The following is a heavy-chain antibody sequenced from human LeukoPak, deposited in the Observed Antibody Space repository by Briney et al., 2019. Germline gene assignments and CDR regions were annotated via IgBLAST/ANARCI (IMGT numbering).Heavy chain of an antibody. CDR3: ARHRAEYYYGMDV. V-gene: IGHV3-53*01. CDR2: IYSGGST. Sequence: GGSLRLSCAASGFTVSSNYMSWVRQAPGKGLEWVSVIYSGGSTYYADSVKGRFTISRDNSKNTLDLQMNSLRAEDTAVYYCARHRAEYYYGMDVWGQGTTVTVSS. CDR1: GFTVSSNY. J-gene: IGHJ6*02. D-gene: IGHD6-25*01.